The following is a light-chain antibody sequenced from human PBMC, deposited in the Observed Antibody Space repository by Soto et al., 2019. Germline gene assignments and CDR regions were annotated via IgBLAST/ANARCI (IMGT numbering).Light chain of an antibody. Sequence: DIQMTQSPSTLSASVGDRVTITCRASQSISSWLAWYQQKPGKAPKLLIYKASSLESGVPSRFSGSGSGTEFTLPITSLQPVDFETFYCKQNKSLYTFGQGTKLEIK. V-gene: IGKV1-5*03. CDR1: QSISSW. CDR2: KAS. J-gene: IGKJ2*01. CDR3: KQNKSLYT.